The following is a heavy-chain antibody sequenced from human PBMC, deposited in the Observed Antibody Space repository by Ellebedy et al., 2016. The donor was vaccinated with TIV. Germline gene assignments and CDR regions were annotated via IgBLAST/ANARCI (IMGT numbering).Heavy chain of an antibody. D-gene: IGHD3-22*01. J-gene: IGHJ4*02. CDR3: ARLVHDTTY. CDR2: ITNDGSST. CDR1: AFTFSSYW. V-gene: IGHV3-74*03. Sequence: GESLKISCAASAFTFSSYWMYWVRQAPGKGLVCVSRITNDGSSTTYADSVKGRFTISRDNAKNTLYLQMNSLRAEDTAVYYCARLVHDTTYWGQGTLVTVSS.